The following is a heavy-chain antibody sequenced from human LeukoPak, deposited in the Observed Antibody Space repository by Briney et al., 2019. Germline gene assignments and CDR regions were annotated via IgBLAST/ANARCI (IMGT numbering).Heavy chain of an antibody. CDR1: GGSISGYY. V-gene: IGHV4-59*08. J-gene: IGHJ4*02. Sequence: SETLSLTCTVSGGSISGYYWSWIRQPPGKGLEWIGYIYYSGSTNYNPSLKSRVTLSVDTSKNQFSLNLSSVTPADTAVYYCARRQTGTSYFDYWGQGTLVTVSS. CDR3: ARRQTGTSYFDY. D-gene: IGHD1-1*01. CDR2: IYYSGST.